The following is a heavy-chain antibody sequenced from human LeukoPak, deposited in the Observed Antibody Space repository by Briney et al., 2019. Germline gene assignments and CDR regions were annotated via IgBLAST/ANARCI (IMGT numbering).Heavy chain of an antibody. CDR3: ARVTEELEPFDY. V-gene: IGHV3-20*04. Sequence: GGSLRLSCAASGFTFDDYGMSWVRQAPGKGLEWVSGINWNGGSTGYAGSVKGRFTISRDNAKNSLYLQMNSLRAEDTALYYCARVTEELEPFDYWGQGTLVTVSS. J-gene: IGHJ4*02. CDR1: GFTFDDYG. CDR2: INWNGGST. D-gene: IGHD1-1*01.